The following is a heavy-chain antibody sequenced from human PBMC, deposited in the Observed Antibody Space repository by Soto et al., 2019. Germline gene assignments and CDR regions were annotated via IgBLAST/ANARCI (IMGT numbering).Heavy chain of an antibody. Sequence: SETLSLTCTVSGGSMIAYYWNWMRQPPGKGLQWIGYTYYSGSTTYNPSLKSRVTISVDTSKNQFSLKLSSVTAADTAVYYCARDRSGTWNYVERLGGWFDPWGQGTLVTVSS. J-gene: IGHJ5*02. CDR3: ARDRSGTWNYVERLGGWFDP. CDR2: TYYSGST. D-gene: IGHD1-7*01. V-gene: IGHV4-59*01. CDR1: GGSMIAYY.